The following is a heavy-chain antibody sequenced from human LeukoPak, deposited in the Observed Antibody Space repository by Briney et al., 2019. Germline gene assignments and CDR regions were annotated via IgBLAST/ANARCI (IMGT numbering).Heavy chain of an antibody. J-gene: IGHJ3*02. V-gene: IGHV1-69*13. CDR2: IIPIFGTA. Sequence: SVTVSCTASGGTFSSYAISWVRQAPGQGLEWMGGIIPIFGTANYAQKFQGRDTITADESTSTAYMELSSLRSEDTAAYYCAREVRLTDAFDIWGQGTMVTVSS. D-gene: IGHD6-25*01. CDR3: AREVRLTDAFDI. CDR1: GGTFSSYA.